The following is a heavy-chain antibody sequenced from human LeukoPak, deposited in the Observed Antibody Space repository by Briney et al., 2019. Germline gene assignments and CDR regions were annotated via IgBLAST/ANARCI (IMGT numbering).Heavy chain of an antibody. Sequence: SETLSLTCAVYGGSFSGYYWSWIRQPPGKGLEWIGEINHSGSTNYNPSLKSRVTISVDTSKNQFSLKLSSVTAADTAVYYCARLDIVGATGDYWGQGTLVTVSS. J-gene: IGHJ4*02. CDR1: GGSFSGYY. D-gene: IGHD1-26*01. CDR3: ARLDIVGATGDY. V-gene: IGHV4-34*01. CDR2: INHSGST.